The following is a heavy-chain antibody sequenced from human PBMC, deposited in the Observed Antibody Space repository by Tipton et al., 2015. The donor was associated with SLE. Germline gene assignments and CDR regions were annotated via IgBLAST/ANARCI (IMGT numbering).Heavy chain of an antibody. CDR3: ARGEDSSGWYKGTF. V-gene: IGHV4-34*01. Sequence: TLSLTCAVYGGSFSGYYWSWIRQPPGKGLEWIGEINHSGSTNYHPSLKSRVTISVDTSKNQFSLKLSSVTAADTAVYYCARGEDSSGWYKGTFWGQGTLVTVSS. D-gene: IGHD6-19*01. J-gene: IGHJ4*02. CDR2: INHSGST. CDR1: GGSFSGYY.